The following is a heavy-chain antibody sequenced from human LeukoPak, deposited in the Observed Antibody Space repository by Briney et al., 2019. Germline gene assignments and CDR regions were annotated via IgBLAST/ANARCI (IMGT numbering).Heavy chain of an antibody. CDR3: ARTPSSSWYGGGPFDY. CDR1: GFTVSSNY. CDR2: IYSGGST. Sequence: PGGSLRLSCAASGFTVSSNYMSWVRQAPGKGLEWVSVIYSGGSTYYADSVKGRFTISRDNSKNTLYLQMNSLRAEDTAVYYCARTPSSSWYGGGPFDYWGQGTLVTVSS. J-gene: IGHJ4*02. D-gene: IGHD6-13*01. V-gene: IGHV3-53*01.